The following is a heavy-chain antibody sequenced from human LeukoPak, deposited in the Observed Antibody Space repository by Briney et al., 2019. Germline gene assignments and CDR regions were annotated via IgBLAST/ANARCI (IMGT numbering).Heavy chain of an antibody. J-gene: IGHJ4*02. Sequence: PGGSLRLSCAASGFIFKNYAMSWVRQAPGKGLEWVSIISGTSDTTRYGDSVRGRFTTSRDNPRNTLYLQMNSLRVDDTAVYYCARGVEPLAANTLAYWGQGTLVTVSS. CDR1: GFIFKNYA. CDR2: ISGTSDTT. CDR3: ARGVEPLAANTLAY. V-gene: IGHV3-23*01. D-gene: IGHD1-14*01.